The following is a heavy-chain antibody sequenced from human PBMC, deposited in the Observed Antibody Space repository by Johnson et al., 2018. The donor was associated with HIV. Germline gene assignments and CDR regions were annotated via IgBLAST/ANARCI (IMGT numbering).Heavy chain of an antibody. V-gene: IGHV3-7*05. CDR1: GFTFSSYW. J-gene: IGHJ3*02. Sequence: VQLVESGGGLVKPGGSLRLSCAASGFTFSSYWMSWVRQAPGKGLEWVANIKQDGSEKYYVDSVKGRFTISRDNAKNSLYLQMNSLRAEDTAVYYCAKVGLGHRNGFDSWGQGTMVTVSS. CDR2: IKQDGSEK. CDR3: AKVGLGHRNGFDS. D-gene: IGHD2-15*01.